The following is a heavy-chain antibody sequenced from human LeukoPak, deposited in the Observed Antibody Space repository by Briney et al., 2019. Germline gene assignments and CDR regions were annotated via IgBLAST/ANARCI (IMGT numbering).Heavy chain of an antibody. D-gene: IGHD3-10*01. CDR2: IWRDGSNE. Sequence: GGSLRLSCAASGFTFSAYGMHWVRQAPGKGLEWVAVIWRDGSNENYPDSVKGRFTISRDNSKNTLFPQMNSLRTEDTAVYYCARDFGARPFDIWGQGTMVTVSS. CDR1: GFTFSAYG. V-gene: IGHV3-33*01. CDR3: ARDFGARPFDI. J-gene: IGHJ3*02.